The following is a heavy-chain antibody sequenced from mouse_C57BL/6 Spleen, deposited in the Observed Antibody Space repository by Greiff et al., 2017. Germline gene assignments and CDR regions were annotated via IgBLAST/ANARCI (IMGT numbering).Heavy chain of an antibody. D-gene: IGHD2-5*01. CDR1: GYTFTSYW. CDR3: ARGESNYGGAMDY. V-gene: IGHV1-64*01. CDR2: IHPNSGST. Sequence: QVQLQQPGAELVKPGASVKLSCKASGYTFTSYWMHWVKQRPGQGLEWIGMIHPNSGSTNYNEKFKSKATLTVDKSSSPAYMQLSSLTSEDSAVYYCARGESNYGGAMDYWGQGTSVTVSS. J-gene: IGHJ4*01.